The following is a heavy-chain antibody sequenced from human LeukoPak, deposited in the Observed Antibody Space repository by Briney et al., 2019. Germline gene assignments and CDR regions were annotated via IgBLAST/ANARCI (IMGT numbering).Heavy chain of an antibody. J-gene: IGHJ4*02. CDR2: TNPSGGST. CDR3: ARNRWLDY. Sequence: GASVKVSCRASGYTFTNFYSHWVRQAPGQGLDWMGVTNPSGGSTTYAQNFQGRVTMTTDTSTSTVYMELSSLRSEDTAVYYCARNRWLDYLGQGTLVTVSS. D-gene: IGHD5-24*01. CDR1: GYTFTNFY. V-gene: IGHV1-46*01.